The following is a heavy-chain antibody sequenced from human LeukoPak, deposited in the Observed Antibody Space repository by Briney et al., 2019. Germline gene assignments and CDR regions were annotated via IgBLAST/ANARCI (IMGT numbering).Heavy chain of an antibody. V-gene: IGHV3-23*01. CDR1: GFTFDDYG. Sequence: GGSLRLSCAASGFTFDDYGMSWVRQAPGKGLEWVSAISGSSGSTYYAGSVKGRFTISRDNSKNTLYLLMNSLRVEDTAVYYCAKDLNYDFWSGPHWGQGTLVTVSS. CDR2: ISGSSGST. D-gene: IGHD3-3*01. J-gene: IGHJ4*02. CDR3: AKDLNYDFWSGPH.